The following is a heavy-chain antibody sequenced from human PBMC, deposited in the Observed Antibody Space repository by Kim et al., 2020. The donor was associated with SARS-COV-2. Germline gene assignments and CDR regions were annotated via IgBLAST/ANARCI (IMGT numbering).Heavy chain of an antibody. J-gene: IGHJ6*03. CDR2: IYYSGST. V-gene: IGHV4-30-4*01. CDR1: GGSISSGDYY. Sequence: SETLSLTCTVSGGSISSGDYYWSWIRQPPGKGLEWIGYIYYSGSTYYNPSLKSRVTISVDTSKNQFSLKLSSVTAADTAVYYCARGTVVYAMGYYYYMDVWGKGTTVTVSS. CDR3: ARGTVVYAMGYYYYMDV. D-gene: IGHD2-8*02.